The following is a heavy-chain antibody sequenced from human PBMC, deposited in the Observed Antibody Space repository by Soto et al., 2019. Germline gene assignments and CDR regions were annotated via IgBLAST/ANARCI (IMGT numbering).Heavy chain of an antibody. V-gene: IGHV4-34*01. CDR2: INHSGSI. D-gene: IGHD3-9*01. CDR1: GGSFSDYY. J-gene: IGHJ4*02. Sequence: QVQLQQWGAGVLKPSETLSLTCAVYGGSFSDYYWTWIRQPPGKGLEWIGEINHSGSIKYNPSLNSRVTTSVDTSKNQFFLSLSSVTAADTAVYWCARQGVRYDVLSGYFFFDYWGQGTLVTVSS. CDR3: ARQGVRYDVLSGYFFFDY.